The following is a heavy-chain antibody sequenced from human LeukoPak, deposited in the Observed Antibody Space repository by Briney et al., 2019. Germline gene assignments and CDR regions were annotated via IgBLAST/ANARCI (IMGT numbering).Heavy chain of an antibody. CDR3: ARDYGDHHFDY. D-gene: IGHD4-17*01. J-gene: IGHJ4*02. Sequence: GGSLRLSCAASGFTFNSYAMSWVRQAPGKGLEWVSAISNSGDSTYHADSVKGRFIISRDNSKNTLYLQMNSLRTEDTAVYYCARDYGDHHFDYWGQGTLVTVSS. CDR1: GFTFNSYA. V-gene: IGHV3-23*01. CDR2: ISNSGDST.